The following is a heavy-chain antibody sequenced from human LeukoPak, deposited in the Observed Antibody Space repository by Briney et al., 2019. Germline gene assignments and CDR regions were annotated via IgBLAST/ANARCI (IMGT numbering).Heavy chain of an antibody. CDR3: AGLVDYGDYWDY. D-gene: IGHD4-17*01. V-gene: IGHV3-7*01. Sequence: PGGSLRLSCAASGFTFSNYWMNWVRQAPGKGLEWVANIKQDGSEKYYVDSVKGRFTISRDNAENSLYLQMNSLRAEDTAVYYCAGLVDYGDYWDYWGQGTLVTVPS. J-gene: IGHJ4*02. CDR2: IKQDGSEK. CDR1: GFTFSNYW.